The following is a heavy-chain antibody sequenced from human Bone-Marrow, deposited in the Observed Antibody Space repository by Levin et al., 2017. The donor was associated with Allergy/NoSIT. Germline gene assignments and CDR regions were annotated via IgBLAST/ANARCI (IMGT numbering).Heavy chain of an antibody. CDR1: GGSFSGYY. Sequence: SETLSLTCAVYGGSFSGYYWSWIRQPPGKGLEWIGEINHSGSTNYNPSLKSRVTISVDTSKNQFSLKLSSVTAADTAVYYCARKSILAGSDYYGMDVWGQGTTVTVSS. CDR2: INHSGST. CDR3: ARKSILAGSDYYGMDV. J-gene: IGHJ6*02. V-gene: IGHV4-34*01.